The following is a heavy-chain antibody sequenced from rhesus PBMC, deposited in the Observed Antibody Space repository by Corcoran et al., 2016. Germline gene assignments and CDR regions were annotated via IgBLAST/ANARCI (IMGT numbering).Heavy chain of an antibody. CDR2: IYGSSGST. J-gene: IGHJ4*01. CDR1: GYSIKSGYD. CDR3: ARRIAAPPSYYFDY. Sequence: QVQLPASVPGVGKHSGTLSITCAVSGYSIKSGYDWIWIRQTPGKGLEWIEYIYGSSGSTNYNPSLKNRVTISKDTSKNQFSLRLNSMTAADTAVYYCARRIAAPPSYYFDYWGQGVLVTVSS. D-gene: IGHD6-13*01. V-gene: IGHV4-76*01.